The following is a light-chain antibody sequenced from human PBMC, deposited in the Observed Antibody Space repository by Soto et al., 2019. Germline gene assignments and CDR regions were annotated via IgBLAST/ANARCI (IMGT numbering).Light chain of an antibody. CDR3: QHSYSTPPT. CDR1: QSISSY. CDR2: AAS. Sequence: DIQMTQSPSSLSASVGDRVTITCRASQSISSYLNWYQQKPGKAPKLLIYAASSLQSGVPSRFSGSGSGTDVTLTISSLQPEDFATYYCQHSYSTPPTFGQGTKVEIK. J-gene: IGKJ1*01. V-gene: IGKV1-39*01.